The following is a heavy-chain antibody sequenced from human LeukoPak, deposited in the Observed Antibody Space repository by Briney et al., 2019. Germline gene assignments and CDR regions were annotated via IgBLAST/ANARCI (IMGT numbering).Heavy chain of an antibody. CDR3: ARAGYFDTSGYYDFDY. Sequence: ASEKVSCKASGYTFTSYGISWVRQAPGQGLEWMGWISAYNGNTNYAQKLQGRVTMTTDTSISTAYMELSRLRSDDTAVYYCARAGYFDTSGYYDFDYWGQGTLVTVSS. V-gene: IGHV1-18*01. J-gene: IGHJ4*02. CDR2: ISAYNGNT. CDR1: GYTFTSYG. D-gene: IGHD3-22*01.